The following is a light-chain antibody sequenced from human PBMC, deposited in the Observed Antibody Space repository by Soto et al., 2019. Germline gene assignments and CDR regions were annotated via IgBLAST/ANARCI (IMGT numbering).Light chain of an antibody. CDR3: SSYAGSNNVV. CDR2: DVS. V-gene: IGLV2-8*01. Sequence: QSALTQPPSASGSPGQSVTISCTGTSNDVGGYNYVSWYQQHPGKAPKVMVYDVSKRPSGVPDRFSGSKSGNTASLTVSGLQAEDEADYYCSSYAGSNNVVFGGGTKVTVL. CDR1: SNDVGGYNY. J-gene: IGLJ2*01.